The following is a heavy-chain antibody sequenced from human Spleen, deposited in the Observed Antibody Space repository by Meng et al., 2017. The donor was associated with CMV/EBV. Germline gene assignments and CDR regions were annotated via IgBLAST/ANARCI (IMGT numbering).Heavy chain of an antibody. Sequence: QVQLVQSGAEVKKPXXSVKVXCTASGYTFTGYYMHWVRQAPGQGLEWMGIINPSGGSTSYAQKFQGRVTMTRDTSTSTVYMELSSLRSEDTAVYYCARDRNVLMVYAIVGWFDSWGQGTLVTVSS. CDR1: GYTFTGYY. D-gene: IGHD2-8*01. CDR3: ARDRNVLMVYAIVGWFDS. V-gene: IGHV1-46*01. J-gene: IGHJ5*01. CDR2: INPSGGST.